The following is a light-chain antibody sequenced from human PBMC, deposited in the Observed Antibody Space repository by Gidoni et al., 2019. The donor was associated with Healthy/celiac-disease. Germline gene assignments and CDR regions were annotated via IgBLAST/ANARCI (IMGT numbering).Light chain of an antibody. CDR1: QSISSY. Sequence: DIHMTQSPSSLSASVGDRVTITCRASQSISSYLNWYQQKPGKAPKLLIYAASSLQSGVPSRFSGSGSGTDFTLTISSLQPEDVATYYCQQSYSTLTWTFGQGTKVEIK. CDR3: QQSYSTLTWT. J-gene: IGKJ1*01. V-gene: IGKV1-39*01. CDR2: AAS.